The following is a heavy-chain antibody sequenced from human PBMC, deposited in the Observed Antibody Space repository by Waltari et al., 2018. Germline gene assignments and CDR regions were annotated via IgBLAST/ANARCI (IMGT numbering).Heavy chain of an antibody. CDR3: AKVIGGHYDILTGYYDY. CDR2: ISGSGDRT. D-gene: IGHD3-9*01. J-gene: IGHJ4*02. V-gene: IGHV3-23*01. CDR1: GFTFSYNA. Sequence: EVQLLESGGDLVQPGGSLRLSCAASGFTFSYNAMSWVRQAPGKGLEWVSIISGSGDRTYYADSGKGRFTISRDNSKKTLYLQMNSLRAEDTAIYYCAKVIGGHYDILTGYYDYWGQGTLVTVSS.